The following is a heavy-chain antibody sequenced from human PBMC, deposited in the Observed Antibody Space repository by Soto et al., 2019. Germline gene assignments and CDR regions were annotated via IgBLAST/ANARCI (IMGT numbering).Heavy chain of an antibody. CDR3: ARIVDTAMVTGGYYGMDV. Sequence: QVQLVQSGAEVKKPGSSVKVSCKASGGTFSSYAISWVRQAPGQGLEWMGGIIPIFGTANYAQKFQGRVTINADESTSTAYMELSSLRSEDTAVYYCARIVDTAMVTGGYYGMDVWGQGTTVTVSS. CDR1: GGTFSSYA. D-gene: IGHD5-18*01. V-gene: IGHV1-69*01. CDR2: IIPIFGTA. J-gene: IGHJ6*02.